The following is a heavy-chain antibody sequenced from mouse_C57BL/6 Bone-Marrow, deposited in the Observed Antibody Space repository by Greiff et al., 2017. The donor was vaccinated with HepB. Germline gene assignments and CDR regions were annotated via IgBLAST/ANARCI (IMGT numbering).Heavy chain of an antibody. CDR1: GYAFSSSW. CDR3: ARLIYYYGSSYGYFDV. Sequence: QVQLQQSGPELVKPGASVKISCKASGYAFSSSWMNWVKQRPGKGLEWIGRIYPGDGDTNYNGKFKGKATLTADKSSSTAYMQLSSLTSEDSAVYCCARLIYYYGSSYGYFDVWGTGTTVTVSS. CDR2: IYPGDGDT. J-gene: IGHJ1*03. V-gene: IGHV1-82*01. D-gene: IGHD1-1*01.